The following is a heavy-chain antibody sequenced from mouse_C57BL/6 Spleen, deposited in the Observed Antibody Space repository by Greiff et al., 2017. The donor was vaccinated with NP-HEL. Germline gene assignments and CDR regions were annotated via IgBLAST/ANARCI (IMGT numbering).Heavy chain of an antibody. J-gene: IGHJ4*01. V-gene: IGHV1-59*01. CDR3: ARNSNAMDY. CDR2: IDPSDSYT. CDR1: GYTFTSYW. Sequence: VQLQQPGAELVRPGTSVKLSCKASGYTFTSYWMHWVKQRPGQGLEWIGVIDPSDSYTNYNQKFKGKATLTVDTSSSTAYMQLSSLTSEDSAVYYCARNSNAMDYWGQGTSVTVSS.